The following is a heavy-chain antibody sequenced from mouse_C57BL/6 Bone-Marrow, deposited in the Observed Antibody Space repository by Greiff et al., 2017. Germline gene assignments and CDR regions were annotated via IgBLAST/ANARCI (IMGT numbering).Heavy chain of an antibody. J-gene: IGHJ1*03. CDR1: GFTFSDYG. D-gene: IGHD1-1*01. V-gene: IGHV5-17*01. Sequence: EVHLVESGGGLVKPGGSLKLSCAASGFTFSDYGMRWVRQAPEKGLEWVAYISSGSSTIYYADTVKGRFTISRDNAKNTLFLQMTSLRSEDTAMYYCARMITTVVRYFYVWGTGTTVTVSS. CDR2: ISSGSSTI. CDR3: ARMITTVVRYFYV.